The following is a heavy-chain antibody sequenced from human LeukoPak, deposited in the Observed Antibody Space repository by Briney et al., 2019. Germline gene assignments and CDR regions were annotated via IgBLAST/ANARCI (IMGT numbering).Heavy chain of an antibody. CDR3: AKVGETHYDFWSGYYVY. D-gene: IGHD3-3*01. J-gene: IGHJ4*02. Sequence: PGGSLRLSCAASGFTFSSYAMSWVRQAPGKGLEWVSAISGSGGSTYYADSVKGRFTISRDNSKNTLYLQMNSLRAEDTAVYYCAKVGETHYDFWSGYYVYWGQGTLVTVSS. V-gene: IGHV3-23*01. CDR1: GFTFSSYA. CDR2: ISGSGGST.